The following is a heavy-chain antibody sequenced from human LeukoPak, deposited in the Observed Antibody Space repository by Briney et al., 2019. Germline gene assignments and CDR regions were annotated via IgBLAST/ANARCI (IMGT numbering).Heavy chain of an antibody. J-gene: IGHJ4*02. CDR3: AKDIGGYCSSTSCSLDY. V-gene: IGHV3-9*01. Sequence: GWSLRLSCAASGFTFDDYAMHWVRQAPGKGLEWVSGISWNSGSIGYADSVKGRFTISRDNAKNSLYLQMNSLRAEDTALYYCAKDIGGYCSSTSCSLDYWGQRTLVTVSS. CDR1: GFTFDDYA. CDR2: ISWNSGSI. D-gene: IGHD2-2*01.